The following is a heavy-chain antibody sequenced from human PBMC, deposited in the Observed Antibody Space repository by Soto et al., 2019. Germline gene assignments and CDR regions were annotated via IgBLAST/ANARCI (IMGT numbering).Heavy chain of an antibody. CDR3: ARLGLGSSSWYNWFDP. D-gene: IGHD6-13*01. J-gene: IGHJ5*02. V-gene: IGHV5-51*01. CDR2: IYPGDSDT. CDR1: GYSFTSYW. Sequence: GESLKISCKGSGYSFTSYWIGWVRQMPGKGLEWMGIIYPGDSDTRYSPSFQGQVTISADKSISTAYLQWSSLKASDTAMYYCARLGLGSSSWYNWFDPWGQGTLVTAPQ.